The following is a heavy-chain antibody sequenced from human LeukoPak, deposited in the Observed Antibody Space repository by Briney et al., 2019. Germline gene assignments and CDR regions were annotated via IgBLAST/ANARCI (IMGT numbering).Heavy chain of an antibody. CDR1: GFTFSTYD. CDR2: IGTAGDP. D-gene: IGHD2-2*01. V-gene: IGHV3-13*05. Sequence: GGSLRLSCAASGFTFSTYDMHWVRQATGKGLEWVSAIGTAGDPYYSGSVKGRFTISRENAKNSLYLQMNSLRVGDTAVYYCARAPPYCSSTSCSYWHFDLWGRGTLVTVSS. CDR3: ARAPPYCSSTSCSYWHFDL. J-gene: IGHJ2*01.